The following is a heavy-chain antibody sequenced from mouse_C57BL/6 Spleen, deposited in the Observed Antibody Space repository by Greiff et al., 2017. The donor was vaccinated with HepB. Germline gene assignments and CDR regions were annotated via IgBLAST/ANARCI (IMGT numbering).Heavy chain of an antibody. J-gene: IGHJ4*01. D-gene: IGHD4-1*01. CDR2: IHPNSGST. CDR3: ARPLELGQTGYAMDY. Sequence: QVQLQQPGAELVKPGASVKLSCKASGYTFTSYWMHWVKQRPGQGLEWIGMIHPNSGSTNYNEKFKSKATLTVDKSSSTAYMQLSSLTSEDSAVYYCARPLELGQTGYAMDYWGQGTSVTVSS. V-gene: IGHV1-64*01. CDR1: GYTFTSYW.